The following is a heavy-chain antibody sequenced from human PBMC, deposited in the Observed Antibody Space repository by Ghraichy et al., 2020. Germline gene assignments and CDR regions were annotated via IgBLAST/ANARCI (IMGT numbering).Heavy chain of an antibody. V-gene: IGHV1-2*04. D-gene: IGHD2-2*01. CDR2: INPNSGGT. CDR1: GYTFTGYY. J-gene: IGHJ4*02. Sequence: ASVKVSCKASGYTFTGYYMHWVRQAPGQGLEWMGWINPNSGGTNYAQKFQGWVTMTRDTSISTAYMELSRLRSDDTAVYYCAVGRGYCSSTSCSGGFDYWGQGTLVTVSS. CDR3: AVGRGYCSSTSCSGGFDY.